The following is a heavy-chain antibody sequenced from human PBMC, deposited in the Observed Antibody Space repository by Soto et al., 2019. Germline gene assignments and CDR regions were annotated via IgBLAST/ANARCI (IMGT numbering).Heavy chain of an antibody. J-gene: IGHJ1*01. D-gene: IGHD2-21*02. V-gene: IGHV1-18*01. CDR2: ISAYNGNT. Sequence: QVQLVQSGAEVKKPGASVKVSCKASGYTFTSYGISWVRQAPGQGLEWMGGISAYNGNTNYAQKLQGRVTMTTDTSTSIANKGIRSPRSADTAVYYYDRHCGVACRFSGPSAPAAYFQHWGPGT. CDR3: DRHCGVACRFSGPSAPAAYFQH. CDR1: GYTFTSYG.